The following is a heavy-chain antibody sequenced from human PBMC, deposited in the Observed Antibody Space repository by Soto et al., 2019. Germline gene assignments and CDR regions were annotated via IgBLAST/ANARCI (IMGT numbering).Heavy chain of an antibody. CDR2: IGSSSSPI. J-gene: IGHJ6*02. CDR3: ARERYSRNYGMDV. D-gene: IGHD6-13*01. V-gene: IGHV3-48*02. CDR1: GFTFSSYS. Sequence: PGGALRVSCAASGFTFSSYSMNWVRQAPGKGLEWVSYIGSSSSPIYYADSAKGRFTISRDNAKNSLYLQMNSLRDEDTAVYYCARERYSRNYGMDVWGQGTTVTVSS.